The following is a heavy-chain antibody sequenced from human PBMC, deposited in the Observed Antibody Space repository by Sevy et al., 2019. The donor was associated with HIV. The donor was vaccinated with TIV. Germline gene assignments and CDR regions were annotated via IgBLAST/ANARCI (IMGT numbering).Heavy chain of an antibody. V-gene: IGHV4-30-2*01. CDR1: GGSISSGAYS. CDR3: VRDGGTVTTPGYFDY. Sequence: SETLSLTCTVSGGSISSGAYSWNWIRQPPGKGLEWIGYIFHTGSTYYNPSLKSRVTVSVDWSKNQFSLKMTSVTAADTAVYYCVRDGGTVTTPGYFDYWGQGTLVTVSS. J-gene: IGHJ4*02. D-gene: IGHD4-17*01. CDR2: IFHTGST.